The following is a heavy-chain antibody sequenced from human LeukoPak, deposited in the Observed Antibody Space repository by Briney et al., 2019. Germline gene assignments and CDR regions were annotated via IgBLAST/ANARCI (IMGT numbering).Heavy chain of an antibody. Sequence: GGSLRLSCSASGFSFSTDGMSWVRQAPGKGLEWVSSINWNGGSTGYADSVKGRFTISRDNSKNTLYLQMNSLRAEDTAVYYCARAYYYDSSGYYYWGQGTLVTVSS. CDR2: INWNGGST. J-gene: IGHJ4*02. V-gene: IGHV3-20*04. D-gene: IGHD3-22*01. CDR3: ARAYYYDSSGYYY. CDR1: GFSFSTDG.